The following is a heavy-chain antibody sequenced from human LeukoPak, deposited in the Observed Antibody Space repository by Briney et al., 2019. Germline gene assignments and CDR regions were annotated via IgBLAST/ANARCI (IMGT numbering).Heavy chain of an antibody. Sequence: GGSLRLSCAASGFTFSSYAMSWVRQAPGKGLEWVSAISGSGGSTYYADSVKGRFTISRDNSKNTLYLQMSSLRAEDTAVYYCANHPPPRTSIAVAGKLDYWGQGTLVTVSS. D-gene: IGHD6-19*01. CDR3: ANHPPPRTSIAVAGKLDY. J-gene: IGHJ4*02. CDR2: ISGSGGST. CDR1: GFTFSSYA. V-gene: IGHV3-23*01.